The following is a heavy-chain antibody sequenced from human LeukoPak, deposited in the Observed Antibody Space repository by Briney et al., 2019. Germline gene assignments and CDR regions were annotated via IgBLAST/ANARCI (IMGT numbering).Heavy chain of an antibody. V-gene: IGHV4-39*07. CDR3: ARGGRRGYSYGYFY. J-gene: IGHJ4*02. CDR1: GGSISTSNYY. Sequence: SETLSLTCTVSGGSISTSNYYWGWIRQPPGKGLEWIGNIFYSGSTYYSPSVKSRVTISLDTSRNQFSLKLSSVTAADTAVYYCARGGRRGYSYGYFYWGQGTLVTVSS. D-gene: IGHD5-18*01. CDR2: IFYSGST.